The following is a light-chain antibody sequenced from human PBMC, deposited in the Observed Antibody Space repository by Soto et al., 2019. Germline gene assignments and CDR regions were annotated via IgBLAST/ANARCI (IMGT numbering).Light chain of an antibody. CDR1: ERISNN. CDR3: QQYSNWLTWT. V-gene: IGKV3D-15*01. CDR2: SAS. J-gene: IGKJ1*01. Sequence: EIVMTQSPVTLSVSPGESATLSCRASERISNNLAWYQQKPGQAPRLLIYSASTRATGIPARFIGSGYATVYTLTISSLQSEDFAVYYCQQYSNWLTWTFGQGTKVEIK.